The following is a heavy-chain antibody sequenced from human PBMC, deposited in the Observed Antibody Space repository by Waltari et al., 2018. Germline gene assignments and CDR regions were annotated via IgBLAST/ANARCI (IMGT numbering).Heavy chain of an antibody. D-gene: IGHD1-26*01. CDR2: ISSSVSTI. Sequence: EVQLVESGGGLVEPGGSMSLSCTASGFRFRYYGLHWVRQTPGKGLEWISYISSSVSTIYYADSVKGRFTVSRDNAKNSLYLEMNSRRAEDTAVYYCARDLLSFGQIARIVMDVWGQGTTVTVSS. CDR1: GFRFRYYG. J-gene: IGHJ6*02. CDR3: ARDLLSFGQIARIVMDV. V-gene: IGHV3-48*01.